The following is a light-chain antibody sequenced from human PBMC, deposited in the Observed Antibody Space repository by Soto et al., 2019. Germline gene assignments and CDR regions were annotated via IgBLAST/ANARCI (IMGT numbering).Light chain of an antibody. CDR2: GAS. CDR3: QQYGRAHT. V-gene: IGKV3-20*01. CDR1: QSVTSSY. J-gene: IGKJ4*02. Sequence: EIALTQSPGTLSLSPGEIATLSCRASQSVTSSYLAWYQQKPGQAPRLVIYGASSRATGIPDRFSGSGSGTDFTLAISRLEPEDFAVYYCQQYGRAHTFGGGTKVEIK.